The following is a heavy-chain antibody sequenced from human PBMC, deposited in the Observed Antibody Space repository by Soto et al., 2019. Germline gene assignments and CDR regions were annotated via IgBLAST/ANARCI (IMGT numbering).Heavy chain of an antibody. J-gene: IGHJ6*02. CDR1: GYTFTGYY. CDR2: INPNSGGT. Sequence: ASVKVSCKASGYTFTGYYMHWVRQAPGQGLEWMGWINPNSGGTNYAQKFQGWVTMTRDTSISTAYMELSRLRSDDTAVYYCARGGGYCSSTSCYDAPYGMDVWGQGTTVTVSS. CDR3: ARGGGYCSSTSCYDAPYGMDV. D-gene: IGHD2-2*01. V-gene: IGHV1-2*04.